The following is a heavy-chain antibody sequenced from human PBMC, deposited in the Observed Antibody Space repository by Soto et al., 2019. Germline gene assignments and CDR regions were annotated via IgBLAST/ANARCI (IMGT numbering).Heavy chain of an antibody. D-gene: IGHD6-13*01. V-gene: IGHV3-23*01. Sequence: GGSLRLSCAASGFTFSSYAMSWVRQAPGKGLEWVSAISGSGGSTYYADSVKGRFTISRDNSKNALYLQMNSLRAEDTAVYYCGRGYGKPYYYGMDVWGQGTTVTVSS. J-gene: IGHJ6*02. CDR2: ISGSGGST. CDR3: GRGYGKPYYYGMDV. CDR1: GFTFSSYA.